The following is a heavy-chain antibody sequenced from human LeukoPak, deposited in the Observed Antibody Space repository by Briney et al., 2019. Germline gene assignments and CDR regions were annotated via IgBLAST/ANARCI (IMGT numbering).Heavy chain of an antibody. V-gene: IGHV3-74*01. CDR3: ARKGAVSSSWYTFDY. Sequence: GGSLRLSCAASGFTFSSYWMHWLRQAPGKGLVWVSRINSDGSSTSYADSVKGRFTISRDNAKNTLYLQMNSLSAEDTAVYYSARKGAVSSSWYTFDYWGQGTLVTVSS. CDR2: INSDGSST. CDR1: GFTFSSYW. J-gene: IGHJ4*02. D-gene: IGHD6-13*01.